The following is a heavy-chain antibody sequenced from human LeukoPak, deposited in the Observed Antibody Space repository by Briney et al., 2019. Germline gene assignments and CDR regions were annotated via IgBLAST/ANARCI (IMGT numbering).Heavy chain of an antibody. CDR1: GGSISSSSYY. CDR3: ARRTGDY. CDR2: IYYSGST. Sequence: PSETLSLTCTVSGGSISSSSYYWGWIRQPPGKGLEWIGSIYYSGSTYYNPSLKSRVTISVDTSKNQFSLKLSSVTAADTAVYYCARRTGDYWGQGTLVTVSS. J-gene: IGHJ4*02. V-gene: IGHV4-39*01. D-gene: IGHD3-10*01.